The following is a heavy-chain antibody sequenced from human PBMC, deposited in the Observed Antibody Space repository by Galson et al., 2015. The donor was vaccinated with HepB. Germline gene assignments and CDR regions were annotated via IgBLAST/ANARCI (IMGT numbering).Heavy chain of an antibody. CDR3: ARGIAPGGLPRFDY. Sequence: CAISGDSVSSNTATWNWFRQSPSRGLEWLGRTYHWSQLSTEYAESLKSRLTVNSDTSKNQSSLQLNSVSPEDTAVYYCARGIAPGGLPRFDYWSQGTLVIVSS. D-gene: IGHD6-13*01. V-gene: IGHV6-1*01. J-gene: IGHJ4*02. CDR1: GDSVSSNTAT. CDR2: TYHWSQLST.